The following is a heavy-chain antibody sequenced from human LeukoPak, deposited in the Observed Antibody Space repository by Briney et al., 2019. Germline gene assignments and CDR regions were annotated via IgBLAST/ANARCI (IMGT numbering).Heavy chain of an antibody. CDR3: ARDLRCSSTSCYTDGDGY. V-gene: IGHV1-69*01. J-gene: IGHJ4*02. CDR2: IIPIFGTA. CDR1: GGTFSSYA. D-gene: IGHD2-2*02. Sequence: ASVKVSCKASGGTFSSYAFSWVRQAPGQGLEWMGGIIPIFGTANYAQKFQGRVTITADESTSTAYMELSSLRSEDTAVYYCARDLRCSSTSCYTDGDGYWGQGTLVTVSS.